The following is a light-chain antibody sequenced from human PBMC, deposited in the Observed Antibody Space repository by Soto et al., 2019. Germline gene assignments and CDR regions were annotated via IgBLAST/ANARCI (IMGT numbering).Light chain of an antibody. CDR3: CSYTTSNTRQIV. Sequence: QSALTQPASVSGSPGQSITISCTGTSSDVGGYNYVSWYQQHPSKAPKFMIYDVSNRPSGVSNRFSGSKSGNMASLTISGLQAEDEADYYCCSYTTSNTRQIVFGTGTKVTVL. CDR2: DVS. V-gene: IGLV2-14*01. CDR1: SSDVGGYNY. J-gene: IGLJ1*01.